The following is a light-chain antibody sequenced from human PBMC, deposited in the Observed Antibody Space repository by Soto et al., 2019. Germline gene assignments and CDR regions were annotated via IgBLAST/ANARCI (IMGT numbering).Light chain of an antibody. CDR2: EVS. Sequence: QSALSQPPSASGSPGQSVTISCTGTSSDVGGYNYVSWYQQHPGKAPKLMIYEVSKRPSGVPDRFSGSKSDNTASLTVSGLQAEDDSDYYCSSYAGSNNVVFGGGTKVTVL. V-gene: IGLV2-8*01. CDR1: SSDVGGYNY. CDR3: SSYAGSNNVV. J-gene: IGLJ2*01.